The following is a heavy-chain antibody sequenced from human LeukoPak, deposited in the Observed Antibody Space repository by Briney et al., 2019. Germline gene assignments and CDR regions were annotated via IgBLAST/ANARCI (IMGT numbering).Heavy chain of an antibody. CDR2: ISSSSDYI. D-gene: IGHD2/OR15-2a*01. J-gene: IGHJ5*02. CDR1: GFTFSSYN. Sequence: GGSLRLSCAASGFTFSSYNMNWVRQAPGKGLEWVSSISSSSDYIYYADSVKGRFTISRDNAKNSLYLQMKSLRAEDTAVYYCARGKTSQNIVTRKTYNWFDPWGQGTLVTISS. V-gene: IGHV3-21*01. CDR3: ARGKTSQNIVTRKTYNWFDP.